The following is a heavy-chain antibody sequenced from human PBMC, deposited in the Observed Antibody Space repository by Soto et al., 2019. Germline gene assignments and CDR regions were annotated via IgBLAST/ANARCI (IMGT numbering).Heavy chain of an antibody. J-gene: IGHJ3*02. CDR1: GFTFSSYS. V-gene: IGHV3-48*01. CDR3: AGDDRFGELLSPTDAFDI. CDR2: ISSSSSTI. D-gene: IGHD3-10*01. Sequence: GGSLRLSCAASGFTFSSYSMNWVRQAPGKGLEWVSYISSSSSTIYYADSVKGRFTISRDNAKNSLYLQMNSLRAEDTAVYYCAGDDRFGELLSPTDAFDIWGQGTMVTVSS.